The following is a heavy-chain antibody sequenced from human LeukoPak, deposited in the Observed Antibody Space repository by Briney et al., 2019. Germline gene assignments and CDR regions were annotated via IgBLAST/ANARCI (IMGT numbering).Heavy chain of an antibody. CDR3: ARGQSYCGSDCYFD. Sequence: GGSLRLSCAASGFSVTNYYMTWVRQAPGKGLEWVSVIYTGGRTYYGDSVKGRSTISRDSSRNTLHLQMNSLRVEDTALYYCARGQSYCGSDCYFDWGQGTLVTVSS. J-gene: IGHJ4*02. V-gene: IGHV3-66*01. D-gene: IGHD2-21*02. CDR1: GFSVTNYY. CDR2: IYTGGRT.